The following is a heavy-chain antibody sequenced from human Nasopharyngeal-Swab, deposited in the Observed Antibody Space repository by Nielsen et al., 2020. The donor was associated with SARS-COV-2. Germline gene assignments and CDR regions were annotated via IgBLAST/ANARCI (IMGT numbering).Heavy chain of an antibody. CDR1: GGSISSGGYY. CDR3: ARDGYSYGYYFDN. J-gene: IGHJ4*02. Sequence: SETLSLTCTVSGGSISSGGYYWSWIRQHPGKGLEWIGYIYYSGSTYYNPSLKSRVTISVDTSKNQFSLKLSSVTAADTAVYYCARDGYSYGYYFDNWGQGTLVTVSS. CDR2: IYYSGST. V-gene: IGHV4-31*03. D-gene: IGHD5-18*01.